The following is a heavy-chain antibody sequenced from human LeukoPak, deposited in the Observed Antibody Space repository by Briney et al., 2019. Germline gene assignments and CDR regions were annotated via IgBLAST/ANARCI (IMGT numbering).Heavy chain of an antibody. CDR3: ARDGYDILTGYYEYYFDY. D-gene: IGHD3-9*01. V-gene: IGHV1-2*02. J-gene: IGHJ4*02. Sequence: ASVKVSCKASRYTFTGYYMHWVRQAPGQGLEWMGWINPNSGGTNYAQKFQGRVTMTRDTSISTAYMELSRLRSDDTAVYYCARDGYDILTGYYEYYFDYWGQGTLVTVSS. CDR2: INPNSGGT. CDR1: RYTFTGYY.